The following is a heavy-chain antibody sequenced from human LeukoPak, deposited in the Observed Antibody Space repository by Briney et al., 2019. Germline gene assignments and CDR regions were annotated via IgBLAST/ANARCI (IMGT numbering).Heavy chain of an antibody. CDR2: IIPIFGTA. J-gene: IGHJ4*02. D-gene: IGHD3-22*01. V-gene: IGHV1-69*13. Sequence: SVKVSCKASGSTFSSYAISWVRQAPGQGLEWMGGIIPIFGTANYAQKFQGRVTITADESTCTAHMELSSLRSEDTAVYYCSCYYDSSGYRTDYWGQGTLVTVSS. CDR3: SCYYDSSGYRTDY. CDR1: GSTFSSYA.